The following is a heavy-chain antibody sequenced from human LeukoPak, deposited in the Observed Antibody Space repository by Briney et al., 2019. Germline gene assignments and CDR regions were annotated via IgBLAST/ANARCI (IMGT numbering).Heavy chain of an antibody. J-gene: IGHJ4*02. CDR1: GFTVSSDY. CDR2: IYTSGST. Sequence: GGSLRLSCAASGFTVSSDYMSWVRQAPGKGLEWVSVIYTSGSTYYADSVKGRFTISRDNSQNTLYLQMNSLRAEDTAVYYCTKGLWAGVSAARDWGQGALVTVSS. V-gene: IGHV3-66*01. D-gene: IGHD2-8*01. CDR3: TKGLWAGVSAARD.